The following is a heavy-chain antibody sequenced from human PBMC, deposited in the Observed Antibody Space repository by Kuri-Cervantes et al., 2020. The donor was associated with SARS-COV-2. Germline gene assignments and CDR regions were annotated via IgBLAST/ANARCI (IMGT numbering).Heavy chain of an antibody. CDR1: GFTFGDYA. V-gene: IGHV3-49*04. CDR3: TTELLWFGESLGFDY. J-gene: IGHJ4*02. D-gene: IGHD3-10*01. Sequence: GESLKISCTASGFTFGDYAMSWVRQAPGKGLEWVGFIRSKAYGGTTDYAAPVKGRFTISRDDSKNTLYLQMNSLKTEDTAVYYCTTELLWFGESLGFDYWGQGTLVTVSS. CDR2: IRSKAYGGTT.